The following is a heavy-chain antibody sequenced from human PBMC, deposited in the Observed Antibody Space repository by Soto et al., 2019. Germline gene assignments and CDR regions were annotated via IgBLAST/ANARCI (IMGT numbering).Heavy chain of an antibody. D-gene: IGHD3-9*01. CDR3: ARHYDILTGYYLYFDY. CDR1: GGSISSYY. CDR2: IYYSGST. J-gene: IGHJ4*02. Sequence: QVQLQESGPGLVKPSETLSLTCTVSGGSISSYYWSWIRQPPGKGLEWIGYIYYSGSTNYNPSLKSLVTISVDTSKNQFSLKLSSVTAADTAVYYCARHYDILTGYYLYFDYWGQGTLVTVSS. V-gene: IGHV4-59*01.